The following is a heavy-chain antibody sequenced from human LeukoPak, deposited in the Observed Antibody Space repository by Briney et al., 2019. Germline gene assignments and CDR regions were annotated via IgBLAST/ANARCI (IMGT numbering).Heavy chain of an antibody. CDR3: ARVPPHYYYGMDV. J-gene: IGHJ6*02. CDR1: GYTFTGYY. V-gene: IGHV1-2*02. CDR2: INPNSGGT. Sequence: ASVKVSCKASGYTFTGYYMHWVRQAPGQRLEWMGWINPNSGGTNYAQKFQGRVTMTRDTSISTAYMELSRLRSDDTAVYYCARVPPHYYYGMDVWGQGTTVTVSS.